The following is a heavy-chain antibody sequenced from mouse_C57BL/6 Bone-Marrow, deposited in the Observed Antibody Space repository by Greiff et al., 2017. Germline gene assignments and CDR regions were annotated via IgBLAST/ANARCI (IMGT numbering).Heavy chain of an antibody. J-gene: IGHJ3*01. Sequence: VKLVESGAELVRPGASVKLSCKASGYTFTDYYINWVKQRPGQGLEWIARIYPGSGNTYYNEKFKGKATLTAEKSSSTAYMQLSSLTSEDSAVYFCARPEGKKLGRAWFAYWGQGTLVTVSA. CDR2: IYPGSGNT. D-gene: IGHD4-1*01. CDR1: GYTFTDYY. V-gene: IGHV1-76*01. CDR3: ARPEGKKLGRAWFAY.